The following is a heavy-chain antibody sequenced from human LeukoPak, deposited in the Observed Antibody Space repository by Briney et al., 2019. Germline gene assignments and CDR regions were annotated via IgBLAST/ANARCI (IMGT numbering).Heavy chain of an antibody. V-gene: IGHV3-21*01. J-gene: IGHJ4*02. CDR2: ISSSSSYI. Sequence: PGGSLRLSCAASGFTLSSYSMNWVRQAPGKVLEWVSSISSSSSYIYYADSVKGRFTISRDNAKNSLYLQMNSLRAEDTAVYYCARTDFWSGFFDYWGQGTLVTVSS. CDR3: ARTDFWSGFFDY. CDR1: GFTLSSYS. D-gene: IGHD3-3*01.